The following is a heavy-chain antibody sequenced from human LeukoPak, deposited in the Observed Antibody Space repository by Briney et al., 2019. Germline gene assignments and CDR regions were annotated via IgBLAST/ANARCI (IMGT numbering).Heavy chain of an antibody. CDR1: GGTFSSYA. CDR2: IIPIFGTA. V-gene: IGHV1-69*13. D-gene: IGHD6-19*01. Sequence: SVKVSCKASGGTFSSYAISWVRQAPGQGLEWMGGIIPIFGTANYAQKFQGRVTITADESTSTAYMELSSLRSEDTAVYYCARGSSGWYREFDYWGREPWSPSPQ. J-gene: IGHJ4*02. CDR3: ARGSSGWYREFDY.